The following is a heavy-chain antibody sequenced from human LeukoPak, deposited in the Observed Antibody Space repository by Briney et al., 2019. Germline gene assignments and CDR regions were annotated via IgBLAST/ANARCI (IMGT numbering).Heavy chain of an antibody. CDR2: IIPIFGIA. D-gene: IGHD3-22*01. CDR1: GGTFSSYA. CDR3: ASTDSSGYYKERFDY. J-gene: IGHJ4*02. Sequence: SVKVSCKASGGTFSSYAISWVRQAPGQGLEWRGRIIPIFGIANYAQKFQGRVTITADKSTSTAYMELSSLRSEDTAVYYCASTDSSGYYKERFDYWGQGTLVTVSS. V-gene: IGHV1-69*04.